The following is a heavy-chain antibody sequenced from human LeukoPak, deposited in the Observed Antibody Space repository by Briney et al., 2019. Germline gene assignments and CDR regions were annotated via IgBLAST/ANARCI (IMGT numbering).Heavy chain of an antibody. CDR1: GYTLTELS. Sequence: ASVKVSCKVSGYTLTELSMHWVRQAPGKGLEWIGGFDPEDGETIYAQKFQGRVTMTEDTSTDTAYMELSSLRSEDTAVYYCATVSSVLRYSRNHVWGQGTTVTVSS. CDR2: FDPEDGET. CDR3: ATVSSVLRYSRNHV. D-gene: IGHD3-9*01. J-gene: IGHJ6*02. V-gene: IGHV1-24*01.